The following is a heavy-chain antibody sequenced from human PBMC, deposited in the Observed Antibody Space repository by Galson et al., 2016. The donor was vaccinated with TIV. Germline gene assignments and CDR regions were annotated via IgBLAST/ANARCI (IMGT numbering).Heavy chain of an antibody. CDR2: INPSGGVT. J-gene: IGHJ4*02. Sequence: SVKVSCKASGGTFHKYTISWVRQAPGQGLEWMGFINPSGGVTFYTRKFQGRVTMTTDTSTSTVYMEMSSLSSEDAAVYFCARGTRAGYSNGWPPFDYWGQGTLVTVSS. V-gene: IGHV1-46*02. CDR1: GGTFHKYT. CDR3: ARGTRAGYSNGWPPFDY. D-gene: IGHD6-25*01.